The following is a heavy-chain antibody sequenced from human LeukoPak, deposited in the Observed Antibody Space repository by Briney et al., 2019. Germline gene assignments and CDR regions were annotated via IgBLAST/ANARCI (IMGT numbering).Heavy chain of an antibody. D-gene: IGHD6-13*01. J-gene: IGHJ6*02. CDR1: RFTFSSYA. CDR2: ISYDGGNK. CDR3: ARPIVAVTVYYYYYGMDV. Sequence: AGGSLRLSCAASRFTFSSYAMHWVRQAPGKGLEWVAVISYDGGNKYYADSVKGRFTISRDNSKNTLYLQMNSLRAEDTAVYYCARPIVAVTVYYYYYGMDVWGQGTTVTVSS. V-gene: IGHV3-30-3*01.